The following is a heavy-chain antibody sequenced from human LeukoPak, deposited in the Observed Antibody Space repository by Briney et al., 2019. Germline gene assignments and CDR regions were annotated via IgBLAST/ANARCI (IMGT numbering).Heavy chain of an antibody. J-gene: IGHJ4*02. CDR1: GFTFDNYA. V-gene: IGHV3-9*01. Sequence: GGSLRLSCAASGFTFDNYAMHWVRQAPGKGLEWVSGISWNSGSIGYADSVKGRFTISRDNAKNSLYLQMNSLRTEDTALYYCAKDMRGYDSKFQFDYWGQGTLVTVSS. D-gene: IGHD5-12*01. CDR3: AKDMRGYDSKFQFDY. CDR2: ISWNSGSI.